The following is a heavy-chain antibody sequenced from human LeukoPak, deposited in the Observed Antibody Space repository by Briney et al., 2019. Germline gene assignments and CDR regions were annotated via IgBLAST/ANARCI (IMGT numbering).Heavy chain of an antibody. D-gene: IGHD3-10*01. J-gene: IGHJ4*02. CDR2: INWNGGST. V-gene: IGHV3-20*04. CDR3: ARGSPYYYGSGSYYFDY. CDR1: GFTFDDYG. Sequence: PGGSLRLSCAASGFTFDDYGMSWVRQAPGKGLEWVSGINWNGGSTYYANSVKGRFTISRDNSKNTLYLQMGSLRAEDMAVYYCARGSPYYYGSGSYYFDYWGQGTLVTVSS.